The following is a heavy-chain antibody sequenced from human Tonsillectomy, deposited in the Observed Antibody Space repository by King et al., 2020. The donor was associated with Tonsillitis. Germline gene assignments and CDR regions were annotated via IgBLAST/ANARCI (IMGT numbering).Heavy chain of an antibody. CDR2: INTNTGNP. CDR3: ARATHSSGDRNYYYYYGMDV. V-gene: IGHV7-4-1*02. D-gene: IGHD6-19*01. CDR1: GYTFTTYA. J-gene: IGHJ6*02. Sequence: VQLVESGSELKKPGASVKVSCKASGYTFTTYAMNWVRQAPGQGLEWMGWINTNTGNPTYAQGFTGRFVFSLDTSVSTAYLQISSLKAEDTAVYYCARATHSSGDRNYYYYYGMDVWGQGTTVTVSS.